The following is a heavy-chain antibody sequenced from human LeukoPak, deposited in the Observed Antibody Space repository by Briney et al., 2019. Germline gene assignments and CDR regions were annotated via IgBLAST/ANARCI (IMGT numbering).Heavy chain of an antibody. CDR2: MSHNRGT. D-gene: IGHD3-10*01. J-gene: IGHJ6*04. CDR1: GYSISTGYY. CDR3: ASYYASGVSAYNYYGMDV. V-gene: IGHV4-38-2*01. Sequence: SETLSLTCAVSGYSISTGYYWGWIRPPPGKGLEWIGIMSHNRGTYYNPSLRSRVTISMDTSKNQISLRLTSVTAADTAVYYCASYYASGVSAYNYYGMDVWGKGTTVTVSS.